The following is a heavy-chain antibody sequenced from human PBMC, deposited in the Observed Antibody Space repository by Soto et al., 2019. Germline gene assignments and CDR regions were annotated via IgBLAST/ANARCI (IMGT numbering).Heavy chain of an antibody. J-gene: IGHJ5*02. CDR3: ARRGPTVTNWFDP. D-gene: IGHD4-4*01. CDR2: IYPGDSDT. V-gene: IGHV5-51*01. CDR1: GYSFTSYC. Sequence: GESLKISCKGSGYSFTSYCIGWVRQMPGKGLEWMGIIYPGDSDTRYSPSFQGQVTISADKSISTAYLQWNSLKASDTAMYYCARRGPTVTNWFDPWGQGTLVTVSS.